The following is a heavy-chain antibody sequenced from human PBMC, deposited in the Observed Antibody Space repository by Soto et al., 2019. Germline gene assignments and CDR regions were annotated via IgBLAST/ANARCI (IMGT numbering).Heavy chain of an antibody. J-gene: IGHJ6*02. Sequence: SGPTLVNPTQTLTLTCSFSGISLNTRGVGVGWIRQPPGKALEWLALIDWDDDKYYSTSLKTRLTISKDTSKNQVVLTMTNMDPVDTATYYCARSGEARSYYYGMDVWGQGTTVTVSS. D-gene: IGHD4-17*01. V-gene: IGHV2-70*01. CDR1: GISLNTRGVG. CDR3: ARSGEARSYYYGMDV. CDR2: IDWDDDK.